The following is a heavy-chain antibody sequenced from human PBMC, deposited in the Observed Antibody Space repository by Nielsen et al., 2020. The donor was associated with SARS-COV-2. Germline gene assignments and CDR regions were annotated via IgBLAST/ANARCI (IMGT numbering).Heavy chain of an antibody. J-gene: IGHJ4*02. CDR2: ITGTSSHI. CDR3: VGIVGAL. CDR1: GFALSSYT. V-gene: IGHV3-21*01. D-gene: IGHD1-26*01. Sequence: GESLKLSCAAPGFALSSYTMSWVRQAPGKGLEWVTFITGTSSHISYGDSVRGRFTISRDNAKNSVHLQMNSLRAEDTAVYYCVGIVGALWGQGTLVTVSS.